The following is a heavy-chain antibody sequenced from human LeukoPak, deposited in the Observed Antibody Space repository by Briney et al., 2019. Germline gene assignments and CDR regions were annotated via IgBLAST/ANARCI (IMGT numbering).Heavy chain of an antibody. V-gene: IGHV4-59*12. CDR2: IYHSGST. CDR3: ARLVVGGYDWKTLDY. Sequence: SEPLSLTCTVSGGTISSYYWSWIRQPPGKGLEWIGYIYHSGSTYYNPSPKSRVTISVDRSKNQFSLKLSSVTAADTAVYYCARLVVGGYDWKTLDYWGQGTLVTVSS. D-gene: IGHD5-12*01. J-gene: IGHJ4*02. CDR1: GGTISSYY.